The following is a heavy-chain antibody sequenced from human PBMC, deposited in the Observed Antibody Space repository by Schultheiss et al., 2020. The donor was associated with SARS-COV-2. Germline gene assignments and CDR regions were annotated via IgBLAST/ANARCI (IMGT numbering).Heavy chain of an antibody. CDR3: VKEGDEMGTS. CDR2: IKQDGSVQ. Sequence: GGSLRLSCAASGFTFRNYWMDWVRQAPGKGLQWVANIKQDGSVQHYVDSVRGRFIISRDNAKNSLDLQMNSLRVDDTAVYYCVKEGDEMGTSWGQGTLVTVPS. CDR1: GFTFRNYW. D-gene: IGHD5-24*01. J-gene: IGHJ4*02. V-gene: IGHV3-7*03.